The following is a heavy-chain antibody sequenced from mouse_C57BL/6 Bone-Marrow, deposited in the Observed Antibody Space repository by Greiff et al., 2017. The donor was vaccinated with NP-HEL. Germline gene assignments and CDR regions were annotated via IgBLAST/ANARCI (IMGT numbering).Heavy chain of an antibody. CDR2: INPNNGGT. D-gene: IGHD1-1*01. V-gene: IGHV1-18*01. Sequence: VQLKQSGPELVKPGASVKIPCKASGYTFTDYNMDWVKQSHGKSLEWIGDINPNNGGTIYNQKFKGKATLTVDKSSSTAYMELRSLTSEDTAVYYCARPGSSYEDYAMDYWGQGTSVTVSS. CDR3: ARPGSSYEDYAMDY. J-gene: IGHJ4*01. CDR1: GYTFTDYN.